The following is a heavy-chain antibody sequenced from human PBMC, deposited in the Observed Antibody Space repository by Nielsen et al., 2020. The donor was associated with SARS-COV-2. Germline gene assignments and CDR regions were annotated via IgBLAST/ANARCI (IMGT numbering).Heavy chain of an antibody. Sequence: WVRQAPGQGLEWMGWMNPNSGNTGYAQKFQGRVTMTRNTSISTAYMGLSSLRSEDTAVYYCARMGLGADYDFWSGYYDGMDVWGQGTTVTVSS. V-gene: IGHV1-8*01. CDR3: ARMGLGADYDFWSGYYDGMDV. CDR2: MNPNSGNT. D-gene: IGHD3-3*01. J-gene: IGHJ6*02.